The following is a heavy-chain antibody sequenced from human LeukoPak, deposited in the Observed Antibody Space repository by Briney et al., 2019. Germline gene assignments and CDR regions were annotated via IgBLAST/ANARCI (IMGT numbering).Heavy chain of an antibody. CDR1: GFTFSSYA. D-gene: IGHD6-13*01. CDR2: ISGSGGST. V-gene: IGHV3-23*01. J-gene: IGHJ4*02. CDR3: AKDSSSWYDLSNFDY. Sequence: GGSLRLSCAASGFTFSSYAMSWVRQAPGKGLEWVSAISGSGGSTYYADSVKGRFTISRDNSKNTLYLQMNSLRAEDTAVYYCAKDSSSWYDLSNFDYWGQGTLVTVSS.